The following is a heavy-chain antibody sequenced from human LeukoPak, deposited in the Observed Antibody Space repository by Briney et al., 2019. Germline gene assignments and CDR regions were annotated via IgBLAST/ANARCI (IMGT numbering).Heavy chain of an antibody. V-gene: IGHV4-59*01. CDR3: ARDAGKSYGDRYFDL. D-gene: IGHD5-18*01. Sequence: SETLSLTCTVSGGSISSYYWNWIRQPPGKGLEWIGYIYDSGSTSYSPSLKSRVTISVDTSKNQFSLKLRSVTAADTAVYYCARDAGKSYGDRYFDLWGRGTLVTVSS. J-gene: IGHJ2*01. CDR1: GGSISSYY. CDR2: IYDSGST.